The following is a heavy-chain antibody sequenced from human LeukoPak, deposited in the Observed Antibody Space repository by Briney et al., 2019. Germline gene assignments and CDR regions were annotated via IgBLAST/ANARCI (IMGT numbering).Heavy chain of an antibody. V-gene: IGHV4-30-4*08. CDR3: ARVVVPAARRRPDWFDP. J-gene: IGHJ5*02. CDR1: GGSISSGDYY. CDR2: IYYSGST. Sequence: SQTLSLTCTVSGGSISSGDYYWSWIRQPPGKGLECIGYIYYSGSTYYNPSLKSRVPISVDTSKNQFSLKLSSVTAADTAVYYCARVVVPAARRRPDWFDPWGQGTLVTVSS. D-gene: IGHD2-2*01.